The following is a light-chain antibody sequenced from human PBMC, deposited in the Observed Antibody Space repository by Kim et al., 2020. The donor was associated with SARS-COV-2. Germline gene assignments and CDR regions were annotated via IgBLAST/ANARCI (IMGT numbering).Light chain of an antibody. CDR3: PQYNNWPYT. V-gene: IGKV3-15*01. CDR2: GAS. Sequence: EIVMTQSPATLSVSPGERATLSCRASQSVSSNLAWYQQKPGQAPRLLIYGASTRATGIPARFSGSGSGTEFTLTISSLQSEDFAVYYCPQYNNWPYTLGQGTKREI. CDR1: QSVSSN. J-gene: IGKJ2*01.